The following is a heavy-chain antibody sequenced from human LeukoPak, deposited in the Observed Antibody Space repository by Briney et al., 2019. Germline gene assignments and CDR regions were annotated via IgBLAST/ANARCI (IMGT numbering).Heavy chain of an antibody. CDR3: AREMTTVTTLGSFDY. D-gene: IGHD4-17*01. Sequence: ASVKVSCKASGYTFTGYYMHWVRQAPGQGLEWMGWINPNSGGTNYAQKFQGRVTMTRDMSISTAYMELSRLRSDDTAVYYCAREMTTVTTLGSFDYWGQGTLVTVSS. CDR2: INPNSGGT. J-gene: IGHJ4*02. V-gene: IGHV1-2*02. CDR1: GYTFTGYY.